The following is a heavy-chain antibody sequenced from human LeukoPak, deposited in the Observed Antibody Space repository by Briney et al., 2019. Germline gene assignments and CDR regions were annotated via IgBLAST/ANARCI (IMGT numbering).Heavy chain of an antibody. CDR3: ARPCSGCSNFDS. CDR1: GFTFSSYS. CDR2: ISSSSSYI. Sequence: GGSLRLSCAASGFTFSSYSMNWVRQAPGKGLEWVSSISSSSSYIYYADSVKGRFTISRDNAKNSLYLQMNSLRAEDTAVYYCARPCSGCSNFDSWGQGTLVTVSS. J-gene: IGHJ4*02. D-gene: IGHD6-19*01. V-gene: IGHV3-21*04.